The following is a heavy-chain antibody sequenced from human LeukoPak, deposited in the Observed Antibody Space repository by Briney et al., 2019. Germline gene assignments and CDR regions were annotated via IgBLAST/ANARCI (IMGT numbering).Heavy chain of an antibody. CDR3: VRDRGYSVDY. D-gene: IGHD2-15*01. V-gene: IGHV3-74*01. J-gene: IGHJ4*02. CDR2: IKSDGSST. Sequence: GGSLRLSCAASGFTFSSYWMHWVRQTPGKGLVWVSLIKSDGSSTSYADSVKGRFTISRDNAKNTLYLQMNSLRAEDTAVYYCVRDRGYSVDYWGQGTLVTVSS. CDR1: GFTFSSYW.